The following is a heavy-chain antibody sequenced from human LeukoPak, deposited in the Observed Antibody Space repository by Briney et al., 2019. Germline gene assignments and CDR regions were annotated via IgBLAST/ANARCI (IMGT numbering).Heavy chain of an antibody. CDR3: AKDVLGSYLFYFDS. CDR1: GFTFSSYA. J-gene: IGHJ4*02. Sequence: GGSLRLSCAASGFTFSSYAMSWVRQAPGKGLEWVSAISGSGGSTYYADSVKGRFTISRDKSQNTLYLQMNSLRAEDTAVYYCAKDVLGSYLFYFDSWGQGTLVIVSS. CDR2: ISGSGGST. D-gene: IGHD3-16*02. V-gene: IGHV3-23*01.